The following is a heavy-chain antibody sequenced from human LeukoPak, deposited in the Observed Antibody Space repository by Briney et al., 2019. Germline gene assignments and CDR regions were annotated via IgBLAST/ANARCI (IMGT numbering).Heavy chain of an antibody. CDR3: ASQGSSWLGVWAFDI. Sequence: EASVKVSCKASGGTFSSYAISWVRQAPGQGLEWMGGIIPIFGTANYAQKFQGRVTITTDESTSTAYMELSSLRSEDTAVYYFASQGSSWLGVWAFDIWGQGTMVTVSS. V-gene: IGHV1-69*05. CDR1: GGTFSSYA. D-gene: IGHD6-13*01. CDR2: IIPIFGTA. J-gene: IGHJ3*02.